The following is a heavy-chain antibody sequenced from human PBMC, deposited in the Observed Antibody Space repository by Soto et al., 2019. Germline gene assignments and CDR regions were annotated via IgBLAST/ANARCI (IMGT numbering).Heavy chain of an antibody. D-gene: IGHD3-10*01. Sequence: PSETLSLTCAVYGGSFSGYYWSWIRQPPGKGLEWIGEINHSGSTNYNPSLKSRVTISVDTSKNQFSLKLSSVTAADTAVYYCARGVVTMVRGVPYYYYGMDVWGQGTTVTVSS. V-gene: IGHV4-34*01. CDR3: ARGVVTMVRGVPYYYYGMDV. CDR2: INHSGST. J-gene: IGHJ6*02. CDR1: GGSFSGYY.